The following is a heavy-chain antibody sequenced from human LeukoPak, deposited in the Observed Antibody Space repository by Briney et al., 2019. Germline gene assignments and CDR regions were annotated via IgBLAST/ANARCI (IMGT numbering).Heavy chain of an antibody. D-gene: IGHD6-19*01. Sequence: AVTLRLSCAASGFTGSSYPMSWLRQAPGKGLVGVAVISYDRSNKYYADSVKGRFTISRDNSKNTLYLQMNSLRAEDTAVYYCARVKIPGIAVAGQYFDYWGQGTLVTVSS. CDR1: GFTGSSYP. V-gene: IGHV3-30-3*01. J-gene: IGHJ4*02. CDR3: ARVKIPGIAVAGQYFDY. CDR2: ISYDRSNK.